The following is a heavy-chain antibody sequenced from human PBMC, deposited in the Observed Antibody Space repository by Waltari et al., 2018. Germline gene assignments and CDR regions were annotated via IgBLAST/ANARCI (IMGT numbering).Heavy chain of an antibody. CDR3: ARGVSIAARRLRYYYGMDV. CDR2: MNPNSGNT. CDR1: GYSFTSYD. D-gene: IGHD6-6*01. Sequence: VQLVQSGAEVKKPGESLKISCKGSGYSFTSYDINWVRQATGQGLEWMGWMNPNSGNTGYAQKCQGRVTMTRNTSISTAYMELSSLRSEDTAVYYCARGVSIAARRLRYYYGMDVWGQGTTVTVSS. V-gene: IGHV1-8*01. J-gene: IGHJ6*02.